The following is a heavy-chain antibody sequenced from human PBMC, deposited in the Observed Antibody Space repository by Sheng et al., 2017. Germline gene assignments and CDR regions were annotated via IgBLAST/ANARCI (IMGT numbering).Heavy chain of an antibody. V-gene: IGHV4-39*07. CDR2: IYYSGNT. J-gene: IGHJ4*02. CDR1: GGSISSSSYY. Sequence: QLQLQESGPGLVKPSETLSLTCTVSGGSISSSSYYWGWIRQPPGKGLEWIGTIYYSGNTYYNPSLKSRVTISVDTSENQFSLKLTSVTAADTAVYYCAGDGGRWTQLWVDWGQGTLVTVSS. CDR3: AGDGGRWTQLWVD. D-gene: IGHD5-18*01.